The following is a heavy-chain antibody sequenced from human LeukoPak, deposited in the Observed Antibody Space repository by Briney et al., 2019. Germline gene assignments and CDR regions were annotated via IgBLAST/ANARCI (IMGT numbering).Heavy chain of an antibody. Sequence: ASVKVSCKASGYTFTSYDINWVRQATGQGLEWMGWMNPNSGNTGYAQKFQGRVTITRNTSISTAYMELSSLRSEDTAVYYCARGRGRRYCSSTSCYTWNWFDPWGQGTLVTVSS. CDR2: MNPNSGNT. D-gene: IGHD2-2*02. CDR1: GYTFTSYD. V-gene: IGHV1-8*03. CDR3: ARGRGRRYCSSTSCYTWNWFDP. J-gene: IGHJ5*02.